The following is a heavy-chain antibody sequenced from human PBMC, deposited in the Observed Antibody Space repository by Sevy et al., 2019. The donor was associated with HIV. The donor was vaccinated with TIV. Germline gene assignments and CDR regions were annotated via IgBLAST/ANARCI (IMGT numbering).Heavy chain of an antibody. Sequence: GGSLRLSCAASGFTFSNYAMSWVRQAPGKGLEWVSAITGSGGSTYYADSVKGRFTISRDNSKNMLHLQMNSLRAEDAAVYYCAKGDTTAAGTESYFDYWGQGTLVTVSS. CDR3: AKGDTTAAGTESYFDY. CDR1: GFTFSNYA. V-gene: IGHV3-23*01. CDR2: ITGSGGST. J-gene: IGHJ4*02. D-gene: IGHD6-13*01.